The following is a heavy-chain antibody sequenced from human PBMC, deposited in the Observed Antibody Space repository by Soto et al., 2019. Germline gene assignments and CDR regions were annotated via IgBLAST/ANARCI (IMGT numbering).Heavy chain of an antibody. D-gene: IGHD6-19*01. CDR3: ARDSSSGWYAFDY. Sequence: GGSLRLSCAASGFTFSDYYMSWIRQAPGKGLEWVSYISSSGSTIYYADSVKGRFTISRDNAKNSLYLQMNSLRAEDTAVYYCARDSSSGWYAFDYWGQGTLVTVSS. J-gene: IGHJ4*02. CDR2: ISSSGSTI. V-gene: IGHV3-11*01. CDR1: GFTFSDYY.